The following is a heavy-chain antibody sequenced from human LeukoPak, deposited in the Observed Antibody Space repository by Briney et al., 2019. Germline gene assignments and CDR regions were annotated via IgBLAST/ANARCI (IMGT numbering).Heavy chain of an antibody. D-gene: IGHD3-22*01. CDR3: ARGPWYYDSSGYLYYFDY. V-gene: IGHV5-51*01. CDR1: GYSFTSYW. Sequence: GESLKISCKGSGYSFTSYWIGWVRQLPGKGLEWMGIIYPGDSDTRYSPSFQGQVTFSADKSISTAYLQWSSLKASDTAMYYCARGPWYYDSSGYLYYFDYWGQGTLVTVSS. J-gene: IGHJ4*02. CDR2: IYPGDSDT.